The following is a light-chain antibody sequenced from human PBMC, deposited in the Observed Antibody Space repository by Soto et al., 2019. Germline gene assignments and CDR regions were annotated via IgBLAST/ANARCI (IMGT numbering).Light chain of an antibody. J-gene: IGLJ1*01. Sequence: QSVLTQPASVSGSPGQSITISCTGTSSDVGAYTSVSWYQHHPGKAPKVIIYEVNKRPSGISNRFSGSKSVNTASLTISGLQPDDEAHYYCSSYTSDNRDYVFGTGTKV. V-gene: IGLV2-14*01. CDR3: SSYTSDNRDYV. CDR1: SSDVGAYTS. CDR2: EVN.